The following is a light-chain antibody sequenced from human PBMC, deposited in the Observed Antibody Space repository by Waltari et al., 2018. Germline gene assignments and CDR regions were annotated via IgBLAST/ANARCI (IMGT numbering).Light chain of an antibody. CDR3: QQRSNWPRT. CDR1: QSVSSY. J-gene: IGKJ1*01. Sequence: EIVLTQSPATLSLSPGERATLSCRASQSVSSYLAWYQQKPGQAPSLLIYAASTRATGIPARFSGSGSGTDFTLTISSLEPEDFAVYYCQQRSNWPRTFGQGTKVEIK. V-gene: IGKV3-11*01. CDR2: AAS.